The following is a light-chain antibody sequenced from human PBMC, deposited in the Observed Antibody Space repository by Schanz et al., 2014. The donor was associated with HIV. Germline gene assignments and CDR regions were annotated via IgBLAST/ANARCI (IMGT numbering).Light chain of an antibody. CDR2: KDT. CDR3: ATWDDSLSGV. Sequence: QSVLTQPPSASGTPGQRVTISCSGSSSNLESYSVYWYQQLPGTAPQLLIYKDTHRPSGVPDRFSGSKSGTSASLAISGLRSEDEAHYYCATWDDSLSGVFGGGTKLTVL. CDR1: SSNLESYS. V-gene: IGLV1-47*01. J-gene: IGLJ3*02.